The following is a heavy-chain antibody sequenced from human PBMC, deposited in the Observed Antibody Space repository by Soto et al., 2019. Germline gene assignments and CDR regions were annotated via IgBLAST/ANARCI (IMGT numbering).Heavy chain of an antibody. Sequence: SGGSLRLSCAASGFTFSSYSMNWVRQAPGKGLEWVSYISSSSSTIYYADSVKGRFTISRDNAKNSLYLQMNSLRAEDTAVYYCARLAAAGHFDYWGQGTLVTVSS. CDR2: ISSSSSTI. CDR1: GFTFSSYS. D-gene: IGHD6-13*01. V-gene: IGHV3-48*01. CDR3: ARLAAAGHFDY. J-gene: IGHJ4*02.